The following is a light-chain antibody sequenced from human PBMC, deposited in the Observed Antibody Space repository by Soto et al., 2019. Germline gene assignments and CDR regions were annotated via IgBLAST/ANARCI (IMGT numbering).Light chain of an antibody. Sequence: EIVLTQSPGTLSLSSGERATLSCRASQNVSRSYLAWYQQQPGQAPRLLIYGASSRATGVPARFSGSGSGTDFTLTISRLQSEDFAVYYCQQYGSSPRTFGQGTKLQIK. CDR1: QNVSRSY. CDR2: GAS. J-gene: IGKJ1*01. V-gene: IGKV3-20*01. CDR3: QQYGSSPRT.